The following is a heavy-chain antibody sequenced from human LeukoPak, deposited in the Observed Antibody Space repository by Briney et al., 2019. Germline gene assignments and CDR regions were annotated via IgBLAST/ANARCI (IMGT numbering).Heavy chain of an antibody. CDR3: AKDLWFGAPWYMDV. CDR1: GFTFSSYW. J-gene: IGHJ6*03. D-gene: IGHD3-10*01. Sequence: GGSLRLSCAASGFTFSSYWMSWVRQAPGKGLEWVANIKQDGSEKYYVDSVKGRFTISRDNAKNSLYLQMNSLRAEDTAVYYCAKDLWFGAPWYMDVWGKGTTVTISS. V-gene: IGHV3-7*03. CDR2: IKQDGSEK.